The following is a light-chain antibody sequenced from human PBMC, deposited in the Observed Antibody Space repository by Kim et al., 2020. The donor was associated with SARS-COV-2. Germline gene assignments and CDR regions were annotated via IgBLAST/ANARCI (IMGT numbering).Light chain of an antibody. Sequence: SSELTQDPAVSVALGQTVRITCQGDSLRSYYASRYQQKPGQAPVLVIYGKNNRPSGIPDRFSGSSSGNTASLTITGAQAEDEADYYCNSRDSSGNLLVFG. CDR2: GKN. CDR1: SLRSYY. J-gene: IGLJ3*02. CDR3: NSRDSSGNLLV. V-gene: IGLV3-19*01.